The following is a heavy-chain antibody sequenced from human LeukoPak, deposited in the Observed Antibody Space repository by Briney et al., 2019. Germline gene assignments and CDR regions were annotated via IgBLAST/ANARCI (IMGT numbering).Heavy chain of an antibody. J-gene: IGHJ4*02. V-gene: IGHV4-59*01. CDR3: ARKIQTGTALDY. CDR1: GGSISSYY. D-gene: IGHD1-1*01. CDR2: IYYSGST. Sequence: PSETLSLTCTVSGGSISSYYWSWIRQPPGQGLEWIGYIYYSGSTNYNPSLKSRVTISVDTSKNQFPLKLSSVTAADTAVYYCARKIQTGTALDYWGQGTLVTVSS.